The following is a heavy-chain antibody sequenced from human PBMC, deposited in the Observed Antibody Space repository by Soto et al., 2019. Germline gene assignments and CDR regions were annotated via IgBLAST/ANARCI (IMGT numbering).Heavy chain of an antibody. J-gene: IGHJ4*02. D-gene: IGHD5-18*01. CDR2: IYYSGST. Sequence: SETLSLTCAVSGGSISSYYWSWIRQPPGKGLEWIGYIYYSGSTNYNPSLKSRVTISVDTSKNQFSLKLSSVTAADTAVYYCARLSGYSYGYPSIDYWGQGTLVTVAS. CDR1: GGSISSYY. CDR3: ARLSGYSYGYPSIDY. V-gene: IGHV4-59*01.